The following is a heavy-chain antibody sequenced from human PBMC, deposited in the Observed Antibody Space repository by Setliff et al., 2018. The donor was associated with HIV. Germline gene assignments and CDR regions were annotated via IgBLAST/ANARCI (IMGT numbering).Heavy chain of an antibody. V-gene: IGHV4-39*01. CDR3: ARMESTRPPRGLDY. CDR1: GGSVSRSSYY. D-gene: IGHD6-6*01. Sequence: SQTLSLTCTVSGGSVSRSSYYWGWIRQPTGKGLEWIGTVYYTGSTQYNPSFKSRVTISVDTSKNQFSLKLISVTAADTAVYYCARMESTRPPRGLDYWGQGALVTVSS. J-gene: IGHJ4*02. CDR2: VYYTGST.